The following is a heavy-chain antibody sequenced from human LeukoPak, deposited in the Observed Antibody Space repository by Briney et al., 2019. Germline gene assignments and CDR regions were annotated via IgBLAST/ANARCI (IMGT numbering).Heavy chain of an antibody. J-gene: IGHJ4*02. V-gene: IGHV4-59*08. CDR2: IDYSGST. Sequence: PSETLSLTCTVSGDSISTYYWSWIRQPPGKGLEWIGYIDYSGSTAYNPSLNGRVAVTLDAYKNQFSLKLRSVTAADTAVYDCARLNGGNWGPGILVTVS. D-gene: IGHD4-23*01. CDR3: ARLNGGN. CDR1: GDSISTYY.